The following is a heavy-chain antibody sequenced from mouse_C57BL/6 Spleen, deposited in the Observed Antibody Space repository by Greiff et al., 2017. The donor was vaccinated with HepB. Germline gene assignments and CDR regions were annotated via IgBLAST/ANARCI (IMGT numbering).Heavy chain of an antibody. CDR3: AKKLFPHYYAMDY. CDR1: GFSLTSYG. Sequence: QVQLQQSGPGLVQPSQSLSITCTVSGFSLTSYGVHWVRQSPGKGLEWLGVIWRGGSTDYNAAFMSRLSITKDNSKSQVFFKMNSLQADDTAIYYCAKKLFPHYYAMDYWGQGTSVTVSS. V-gene: IGHV2-5*01. CDR2: IWRGGST. J-gene: IGHJ4*01.